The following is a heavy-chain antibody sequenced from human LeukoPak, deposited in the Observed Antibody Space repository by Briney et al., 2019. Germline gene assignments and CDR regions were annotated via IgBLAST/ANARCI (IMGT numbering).Heavy chain of an antibody. Sequence: GGSLRLSCAASGFTFSSYSMNWVRQAPGKGLEWVSSISSSSSYIYYADSVKGRFTISRDNAKNSLYLQMNSLRAADTAVYYCARATYTWLRLGYFDYWGQGTLVTVSS. CDR1: GFTFSSYS. J-gene: IGHJ4*02. CDR2: ISSSSSYI. D-gene: IGHD5-12*01. CDR3: ARATYTWLRLGYFDY. V-gene: IGHV3-21*01.